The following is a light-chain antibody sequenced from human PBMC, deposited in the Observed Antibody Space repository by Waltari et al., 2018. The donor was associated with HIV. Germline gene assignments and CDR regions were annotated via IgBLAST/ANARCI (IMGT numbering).Light chain of an antibody. Sequence: IQMTQSPFSLSASVGDRVPHTFRASQNIRSYLNWYQQKPGHAPNLLIYGSSTLQSGVPSRFSGSGSGTDFILTISSLQPEDFANYYCQETYSNKFTFGPGTKVDVK. CDR3: QETYSNKFT. J-gene: IGKJ3*01. CDR2: GSS. V-gene: IGKV1-39*01. CDR1: QNIRSY.